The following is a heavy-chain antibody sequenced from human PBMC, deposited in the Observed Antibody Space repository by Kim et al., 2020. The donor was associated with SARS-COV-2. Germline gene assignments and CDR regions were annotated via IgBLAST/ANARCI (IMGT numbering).Heavy chain of an antibody. Sequence: GGSLRLSCAASGFTFSSYAMSWVRQAPGKGLEWVSAISGSGGSTYYADSVKGRFTISRDNSKNTLYLQMNSLRAEDTAVYYCAKTPGYDSSGYYQKLDYFDYWGQGTLVTVSS. J-gene: IGHJ4*02. CDR2: ISGSGGST. CDR1: GFTFSSYA. D-gene: IGHD3-22*01. CDR3: AKTPGYDSSGYYQKLDYFDY. V-gene: IGHV3-23*01.